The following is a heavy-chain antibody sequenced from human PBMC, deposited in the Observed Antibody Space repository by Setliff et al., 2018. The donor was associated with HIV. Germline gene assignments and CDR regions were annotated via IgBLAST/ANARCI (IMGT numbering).Heavy chain of an antibody. D-gene: IGHD3-9*01. CDR2: INWNGAIT. CDR1: GFIFNNYG. J-gene: IGHJ4*02. Sequence: LRLSCAASGFIFNNYGMTWVRQRPGKGLEWVSGINWNGAITDYADSVKGRFTISRDNAKNSLHLQMNSLRAEDAAFYYCAREAYDVLTPHAHIDYWGQGVLVTVSS. CDR3: AREAYDVLTPHAHIDY. V-gene: IGHV3-20*04.